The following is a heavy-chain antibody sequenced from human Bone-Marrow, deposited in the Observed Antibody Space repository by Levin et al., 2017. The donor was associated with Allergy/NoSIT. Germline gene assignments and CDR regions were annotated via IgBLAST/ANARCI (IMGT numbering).Heavy chain of an antibody. CDR1: GFTFTNYG. CDR2: IWYNGNNE. V-gene: IGHV3-33*01. J-gene: IGHJ4*02. Sequence: GGSLRLSCAASGFTFTNYGMHWVRQAPGKGLEWVAVIWYNGNNENYADSVKGRFTISRDNSKNTLYLQMNSLRVEDTAVYYCARGVDFDVLTLPHWFDFWGQGTLVTVFS. D-gene: IGHD3-9*01. CDR3: ARGVDFDVLTLPHWFDF.